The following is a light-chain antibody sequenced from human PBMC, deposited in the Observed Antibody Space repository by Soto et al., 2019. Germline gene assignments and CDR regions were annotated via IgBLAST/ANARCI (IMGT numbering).Light chain of an antibody. Sequence: EIVLTQSPGTLSLSPGERATLSCRASQSVDSSYLAWYQQKPGQAPRIIIFAASSRATGIPDRFSGSGSGTDFTLTISRLEPEDFAVYYCQQYGYLFWTFGQGTKVEI. V-gene: IGKV3-20*01. CDR1: QSVDSSY. CDR3: QQYGYLFWT. CDR2: AAS. J-gene: IGKJ1*01.